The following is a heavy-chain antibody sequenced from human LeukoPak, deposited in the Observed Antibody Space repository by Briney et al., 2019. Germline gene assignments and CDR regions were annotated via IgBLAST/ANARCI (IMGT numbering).Heavy chain of an antibody. CDR1: EFTFSNYA. J-gene: IGHJ2*01. CDR3: ARGGIAADLWYFDL. CDR2: FSGSGGDT. V-gene: IGHV3-23*01. Sequence: GGSLRLSCAASEFTFSNYAMSWVRQAPGKRLEWVSTFSGSGGDTYYADSVKGRFTISRDNYKKTLFLQMNSLRAEDTAVYYCARGGIAADLWYFDLWGHGTLVSVSS. D-gene: IGHD6-13*01.